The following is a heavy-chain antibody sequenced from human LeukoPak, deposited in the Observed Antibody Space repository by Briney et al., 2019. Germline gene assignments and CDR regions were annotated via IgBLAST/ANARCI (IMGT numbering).Heavy chain of an antibody. V-gene: IGHV4-30-2*01. D-gene: IGHD5-18*01. CDR3: AGGYSYGFWFDP. CDR1: GGSISSGGYS. Sequence: SETLSLTCAVSGGSISSGGYSWSWIRQPPGKGLEWIGYIYHSGSTYYSPSLKSRVTISVDRSKNQFSLKLSSVTAADTAVYYCAGGYSYGFWFDPWGQGTLVTVSS. CDR2: IYHSGST. J-gene: IGHJ5*02.